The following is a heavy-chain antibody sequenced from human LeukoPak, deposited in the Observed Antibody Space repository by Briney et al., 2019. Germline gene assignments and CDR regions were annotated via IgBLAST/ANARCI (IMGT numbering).Heavy chain of an antibody. CDR2: ISPYNGNT. J-gene: IGHJ6*02. V-gene: IGHV1-18*01. CDR3: AREGDGRVLLWFGELLRSDYYYYGMDV. Sequence: ASVKVSCKASGYSFINNGINWVRQAPGQGLEWVGWISPYNGNTNFAQKLQGRVTMTTDTSTSTAYMELRSLRSDDTAVYYCAREGDGRVLLWFGELLRSDYYYYGMDVWGQGTTVTVSS. D-gene: IGHD3-10*01. CDR1: GYSFINNG.